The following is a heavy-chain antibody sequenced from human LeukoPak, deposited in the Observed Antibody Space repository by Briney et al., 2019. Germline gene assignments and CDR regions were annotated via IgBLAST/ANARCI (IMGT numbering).Heavy chain of an antibody. CDR1: GFTFSTYW. J-gene: IGHJ4*02. Sequence: GGSLRLSCAASGFTFSTYWMSWVRQGPGKGLEWVANIKQDGSKKYYVDSAKGRFTISRDNAKNSLYLQMNSLRAEDTALYYCAKAGDDFWSGYLANFDYWGQGTLVTVSS. D-gene: IGHD3-3*01. V-gene: IGHV3-7*03. CDR3: AKAGDDFWSGYLANFDY. CDR2: IKQDGSKK.